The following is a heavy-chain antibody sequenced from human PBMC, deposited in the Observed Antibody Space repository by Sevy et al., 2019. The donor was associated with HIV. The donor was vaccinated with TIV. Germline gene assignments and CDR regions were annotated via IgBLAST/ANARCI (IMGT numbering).Heavy chain of an antibody. CDR1: GFTFDDYA. J-gene: IGHJ4*02. CDR2: ITRNSYEAYGGTA. CDR3: TIGLATADTPEYYFDY. V-gene: IGHV3-49*03. Sequence: GGSLRLSCTASGFTFDDYAMSWFRQAPGKGLEWVAFITRNSYEAYGGTADYAAYVKDRFLISRDDSKSIAYLQMNSLKTEDTAVYYCTIGLATADTPEYYFDYWGQGTLVTVSS. D-gene: IGHD5-12*01.